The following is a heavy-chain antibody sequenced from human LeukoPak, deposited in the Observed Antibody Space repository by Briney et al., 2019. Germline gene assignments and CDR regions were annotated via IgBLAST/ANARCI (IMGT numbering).Heavy chain of an antibody. J-gene: IGHJ3*02. CDR2: INPNSGGT. V-gene: IGHV1-2*02. CDR3: ARAILSGGWYSDAFDI. D-gene: IGHD6-19*01. Sequence: ASVKVSCKASGYSFTDHYMHWVRQAPGQGLEWMGWINPNSGGTNYGQRFQGRVTMTRDTSISTVYMELSRLRSDDTAVYYCARAILSGGWYSDAFDIWGQGTMVTVSS. CDR1: GYSFTDHY.